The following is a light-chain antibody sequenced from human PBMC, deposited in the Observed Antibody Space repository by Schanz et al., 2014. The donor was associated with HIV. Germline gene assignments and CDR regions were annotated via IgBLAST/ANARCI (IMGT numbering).Light chain of an antibody. J-gene: IGLJ2*01. CDR3: VSYTGTNNPV. CDR1: RSDIGGYNY. V-gene: IGLV2-8*01. CDR2: EVN. Sequence: QSALTQPPFASGSPGQSVTISCSGTRSDIGGYNYVSWYQQHPDKAPQLLIYEVNMRPSGVPDRFSGSKSGNTASLTVSGLQAEDEADYYCVSYTGTNNPVFGGGTKLTVL.